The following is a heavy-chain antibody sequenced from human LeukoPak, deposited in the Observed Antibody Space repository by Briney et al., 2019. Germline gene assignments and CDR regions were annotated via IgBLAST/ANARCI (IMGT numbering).Heavy chain of an antibody. J-gene: IGHJ6*03. CDR1: GGSFSGYY. D-gene: IGHD2-2*01. CDR2: INHSGST. V-gene: IGHV4-34*01. CDR3: ARLDIVVVPAASIYYFYMDV. Sequence: SETLSLTCAVYGGSFSGYYWSWIRQPPGKGLEWIGEINHSGSTNYNPSLKSRVTISVDTSKNQFFLKLSSVTAADTAVYYCARLDIVVVPAASIYYFYMDVWGKGTTVTVSS.